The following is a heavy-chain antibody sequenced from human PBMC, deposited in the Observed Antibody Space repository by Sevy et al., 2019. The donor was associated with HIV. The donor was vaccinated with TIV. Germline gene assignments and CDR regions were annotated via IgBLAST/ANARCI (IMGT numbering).Heavy chain of an antibody. Sequence: SETLSLTCSISGGSITTGPYYWAWIRQSPGKGPEWLGSMYGTVEPNGNTYYNPTLKARIDMSMDKSNNRFALGLRAVIAADTAVYFCAKSFKAWYDFPAFDHWSQGIPVTVSS. CDR3: AKSFKAWYDFPAFDH. V-gene: IGHV4-39*02. J-gene: IGHJ4*02. CDR2: MYGTVEPNGNT. CDR1: GGSITTGPYY. D-gene: IGHD1-20*01.